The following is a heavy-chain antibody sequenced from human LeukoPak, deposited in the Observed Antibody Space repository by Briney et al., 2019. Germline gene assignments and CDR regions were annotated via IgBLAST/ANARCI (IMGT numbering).Heavy chain of an antibody. V-gene: IGHV1-2*02. D-gene: IGHD5-18*01. CDR1: GYTFTNYG. CDR2: INPNSGGT. CDR3: ASLPRYSYGYFDY. J-gene: IGHJ4*02. Sequence: GASVKVSCKASGYTFTNYGISWVRQAPGQGLEWMGWINPNSGGTNYAQKFQGRVTMTRDTSISTAYMELSRLRSDDTAVYYCASLPRYSYGYFDYRGQGTLVTVSS.